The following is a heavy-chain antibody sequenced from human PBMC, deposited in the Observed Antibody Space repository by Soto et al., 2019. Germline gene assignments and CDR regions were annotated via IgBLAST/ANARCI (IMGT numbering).Heavy chain of an antibody. V-gene: IGHV6-1*01. J-gene: IGHJ5*01. CDR1: GDSVSTNSAT. Sequence: QVQLQQSGPGLVKPSQTLSLTCAISGDSVSTNSATWDWIRQSPSRGLEWLGRTYYRSKWYNDYPVPVKGRITINPDTSNSQFSLQLNSVTPADTAVYSCARLVGNSWLDSWGQGTLVTVSS. D-gene: IGHD2-2*01. CDR2: TYYRSKWYN. CDR3: ARLVGNSWLDS.